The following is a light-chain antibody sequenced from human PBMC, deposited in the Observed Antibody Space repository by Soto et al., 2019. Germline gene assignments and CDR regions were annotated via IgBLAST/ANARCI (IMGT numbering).Light chain of an antibody. CDR1: PSVTNY. Sequence: IVLTQSPDTLSLSPGERATLSCRASPSVTNYLAWYQQKPGQAPRLLIYGASRRATGIPDRFSGSGSGTDFTLTISRLEPEDFAVYYCQQHYQWPITFGQGTRLEIK. CDR2: GAS. J-gene: IGKJ5*01. V-gene: IGKV3-11*01. CDR3: QQHYQWPIT.